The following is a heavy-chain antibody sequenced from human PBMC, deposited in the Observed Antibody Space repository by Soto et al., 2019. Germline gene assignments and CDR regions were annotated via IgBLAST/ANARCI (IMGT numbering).Heavy chain of an antibody. V-gene: IGHV1-3*01. CDR3: ARGPYTRLSGYLAEYFQH. J-gene: IGHJ1*01. Sequence: ASVKVSCKASGYTFTSYAMHWVRQAPGQRLEWMGWINAGNGNTKYSQKFQGRVTITRDTSASTAYMELSSLRSEDTAVYYCARGPYTRLSGYLAEYFQHWGQGTLVTVSS. D-gene: IGHD3-3*01. CDR1: GYTFTSYA. CDR2: INAGNGNT.